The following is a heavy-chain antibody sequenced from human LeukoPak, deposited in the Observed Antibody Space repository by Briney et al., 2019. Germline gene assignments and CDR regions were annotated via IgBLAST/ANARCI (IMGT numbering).Heavy chain of an antibody. Sequence: PSETLSLTCTVSGGPISSYYWSWIRQPPGKRLEWIGYIYYSGSTNYNPSLKSRVTISVDTSKNQFSLKLSSVTAADTAVYYCASGGYSGYDTPPFDYWGQGTLVTVSS. V-gene: IGHV4-59*01. J-gene: IGHJ4*02. CDR1: GGPISSYY. D-gene: IGHD5-12*01. CDR2: IYYSGST. CDR3: ASGGYSGYDTPPFDY.